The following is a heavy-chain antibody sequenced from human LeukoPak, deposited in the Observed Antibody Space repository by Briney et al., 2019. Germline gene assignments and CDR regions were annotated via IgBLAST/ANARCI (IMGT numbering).Heavy chain of an antibody. CDR1: GFIFSSSA. CDR2: ISFDGNKR. V-gene: IGHV3-30-3*01. Sequence: PGGSLRLSCAASGFIFSSSALHWVRQAPGKGLEWVALISFDGNKRYYADSVKGRFTISRDTSKNTLYLQMNSLKTEDTAVYYCTTLTQKYCSSTSCWGDYYYYMDVWGKGTTVTVSS. CDR3: TTLTQKYCSSTSCWGDYYYYMDV. D-gene: IGHD2-2*01. J-gene: IGHJ6*03.